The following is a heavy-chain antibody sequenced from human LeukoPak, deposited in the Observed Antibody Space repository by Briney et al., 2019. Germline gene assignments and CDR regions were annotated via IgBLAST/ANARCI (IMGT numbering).Heavy chain of an antibody. CDR1: GFTFRSFW. CDR3: ARGGFSHGFDV. J-gene: IGHJ3*01. Sequence: GGSLRLSCAASGFTFRSFWIHWVRQAPGKGLVWVGRINNDGTDTIYADSVKGRFTVSRDNAKNTLYLQMNSLRVEDTAVYFCARGGFSHGFDVWGQGTVVPVSS. CDR2: INNDGTDT. V-gene: IGHV3-74*01. D-gene: IGHD5-12*01.